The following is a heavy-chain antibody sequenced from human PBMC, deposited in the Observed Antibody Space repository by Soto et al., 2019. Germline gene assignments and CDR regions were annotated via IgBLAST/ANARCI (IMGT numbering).Heavy chain of an antibody. Sequence: ASVKVSCKVSGYTLTELSMHWVRQAPGKGLEWMGGFDPEDGETIYAQKFQGRVTMTEDTSTDAAYMELSSLRSEDTAVYYCATWGIAVAGTRYDIHRYYYYMDVWGKGTTVTVSS. D-gene: IGHD6-19*01. CDR3: ATWGIAVAGTRYDIHRYYYYMDV. CDR2: FDPEDGET. CDR1: GYTLTELS. V-gene: IGHV1-24*01. J-gene: IGHJ6*03.